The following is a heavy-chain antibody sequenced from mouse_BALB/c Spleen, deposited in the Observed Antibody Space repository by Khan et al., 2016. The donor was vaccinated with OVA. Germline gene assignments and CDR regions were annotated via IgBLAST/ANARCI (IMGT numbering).Heavy chain of an antibody. D-gene: IGHD1-1*01. V-gene: IGHV1S41*01. CDR1: GYTFTSYW. Sequence: DLVKPGASVKLSCKASGYTFTSYWINWIKQRPGQGLEWIGSIGPGSGSTSYNEMFKGKATLTVDTTSSTDYIKLSSLSFEDSAVYFCARSNYYGSSLYAMDYWGQGTSVTVSS. J-gene: IGHJ4*01. CDR2: IGPGSGST. CDR3: ARSNYYGSSLYAMDY.